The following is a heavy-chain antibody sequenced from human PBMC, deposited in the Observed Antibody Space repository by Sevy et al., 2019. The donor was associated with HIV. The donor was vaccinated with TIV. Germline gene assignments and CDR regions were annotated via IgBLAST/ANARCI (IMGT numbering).Heavy chain of an antibody. D-gene: IGHD2-21*01. CDR2: IYWNSGSI. CDR1: GFTFDDYA. J-gene: IGHJ3*02. V-gene: IGHV3-9*01. CDR3: AKDTSPTAYSDAFDI. Sequence: GGSLRLSCAASGFTFDDYAMHWVRHAPGKGLEWVAGIYWNSGSIGYADSVKGRFTISRDNAKNSLYLQMNSLRAEDTAFYYCAKDTSPTAYSDAFDIWGQGTMVTVSS.